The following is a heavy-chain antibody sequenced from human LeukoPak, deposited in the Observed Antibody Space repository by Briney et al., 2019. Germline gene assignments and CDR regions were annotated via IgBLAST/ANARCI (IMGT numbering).Heavy chain of an antibody. V-gene: IGHV4-31*03. CDR2: IYYSGST. D-gene: IGHD3-22*01. J-gene: IGHJ4*02. CDR3: ARGYDSSAYYPFNY. CDR1: GGSISSGGYY. Sequence: SETLSLTCTVSGGSISSGGYYWSWIRQHPGKGLEWIGYIYYSGSTYYNPSLKSRVTISVDTSKNQFSLKLSSVTAADTAVYYCARGYDSSAYYPFNYWGQGTLVTVSS.